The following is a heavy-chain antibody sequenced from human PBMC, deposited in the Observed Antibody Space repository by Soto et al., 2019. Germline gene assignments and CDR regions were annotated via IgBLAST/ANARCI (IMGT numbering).Heavy chain of an antibody. V-gene: IGHV1-8*01. J-gene: IGHJ3*02. CDR2: MNPNSGNT. Sequence: ASVKVSCKASGYTFTSYDINWVRQATGQGLEWMGWMNPNSGNTGYAQKFQGRVTMTRNTSISTAYMELSSLRSEDTAVYYCARLYEYYHDSSGYYPDAFDIWGQGTMVTVSS. CDR3: ARLYEYYHDSSGYYPDAFDI. D-gene: IGHD3-22*01. CDR1: GYTFTSYD.